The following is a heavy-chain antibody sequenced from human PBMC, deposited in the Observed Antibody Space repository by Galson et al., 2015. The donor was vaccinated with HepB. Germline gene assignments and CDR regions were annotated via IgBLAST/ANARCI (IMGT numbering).Heavy chain of an antibody. V-gene: IGHV4-4*07. CDR1: GSSISTNY. Sequence: DPLSLTCTVAGSSISTNYWWWLQQPAEGGVEWTGRINTSGTSHYNPSLKSRFTLSRDTSNNQISLNLRSVTAADTAMYYCARRGEQGDYDLWGQGTTVTVSS. D-gene: IGHD3-16*01. CDR3: ARRGEQGDYDL. J-gene: IGHJ6*02. CDR2: INTSGTS.